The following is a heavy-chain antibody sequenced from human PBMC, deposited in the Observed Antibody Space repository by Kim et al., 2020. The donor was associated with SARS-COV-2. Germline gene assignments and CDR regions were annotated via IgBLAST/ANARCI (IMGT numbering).Heavy chain of an antibody. V-gene: IGHV3-23*01. D-gene: IGHD6-19*01. CDR3: AKDGSRQQWPRSLGY. Sequence: GGSLRLSCAASGFTFSSYAMSWVRQAPGKGLEWVSAISGSGGSTYYADSVKGRFTISRDNSKNTLYLQMNSLRAEDTAVYYCAKDGSRQQWPRSLGYWGQGTLVTVSS. J-gene: IGHJ4*02. CDR1: GFTFSSYA. CDR2: ISGSGGST.